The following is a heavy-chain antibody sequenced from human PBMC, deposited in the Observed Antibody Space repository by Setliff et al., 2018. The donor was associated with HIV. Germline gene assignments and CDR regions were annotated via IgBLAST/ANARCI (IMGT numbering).Heavy chain of an antibody. CDR1: GYTFTDYY. CDR3: ARAIGGKGWYYFAY. D-gene: IGHD2-15*01. CDR2: INPNNGGR. V-gene: IGHV1-2*02. J-gene: IGHJ4*02. Sequence: ASVKVSCKASGYTFTDYYIHWVRQAPGQGLEWMGWINPNNGGRNYAQRFLGRVTMTRDTSISTAYMELSRLKFDDTAVYYCARAIGGKGWYYFAYWGQGTQVTVSS.